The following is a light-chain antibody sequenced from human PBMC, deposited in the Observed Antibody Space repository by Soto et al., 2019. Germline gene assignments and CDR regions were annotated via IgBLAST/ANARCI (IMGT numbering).Light chain of an antibody. J-gene: IGKJ1*01. Sequence: DIHMTQSPSTLSASVGDRVTITCRASQSLTMWLAWYQQKPGKAPILLIYQTSSLESGVPSRFSVSGSGTDFTLTISSLQPDDFATYDCQPWGDYSCTCGQGTKVDVK. CDR2: QTS. CDR3: QPWGDYSCT. V-gene: IGKV1-5*03. CDR1: QSLTMW.